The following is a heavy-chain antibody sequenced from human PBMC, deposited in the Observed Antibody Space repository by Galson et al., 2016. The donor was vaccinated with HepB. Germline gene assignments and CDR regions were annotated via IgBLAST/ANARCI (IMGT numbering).Heavy chain of an antibody. D-gene: IGHD1-7*01. CDR1: GFTFRSFG. CDR3: ARRWYNWNYFFAFDI. CDR2: ISGGGNNT. Sequence: SLRLSCAASGFTFRSFGMSWVRQAPGKGPEWVSTISGGGNNTYYAEYVKGRFIISRDNSKNTLYLQMNTLKDDDTAVYYCARRWYNWNYFFAFDIWGQGTMVTVSS. J-gene: IGHJ3*02. V-gene: IGHV3-23*01.